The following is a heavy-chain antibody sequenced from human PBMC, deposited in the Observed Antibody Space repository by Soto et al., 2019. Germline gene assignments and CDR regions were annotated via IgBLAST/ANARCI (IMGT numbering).Heavy chain of an antibody. Sequence: QVQLVESGGGVVQPGRSLRLSCAASGFTFSSYGMHWVRQAPGKGLEWVAVIWYDGSNKYYADSVKGRFTISRDNSKNTLYLQMNSLRAEDTAVYYCARAVGVGATYYYYYGMDVWGQVTTVTVSS. J-gene: IGHJ6*02. CDR2: IWYDGSNK. V-gene: IGHV3-33*01. CDR1: GFTFSSYG. CDR3: ARAVGVGATYYYYYGMDV. D-gene: IGHD1-26*01.